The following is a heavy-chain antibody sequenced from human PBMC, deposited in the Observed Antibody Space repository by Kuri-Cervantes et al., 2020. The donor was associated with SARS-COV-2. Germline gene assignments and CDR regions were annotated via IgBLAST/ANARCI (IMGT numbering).Heavy chain of an antibody. CDR1: GGSFSGYY. V-gene: IGHV4-34*01. CDR3: ARGVGAAVAGTLITIYYYYGMDV. Sequence: SETLSLTCAVYGGSFSGYYRSWIRQPPGKGLEWIGEINHSGSTNYNPPLKSRVTISVDTSKNQFSLKLSSVTAADTAVYYCARGVGAAVAGTLITIYYYYGMDVWGQGTTVTVSS. J-gene: IGHJ6*02. CDR2: INHSGST. D-gene: IGHD6-19*01.